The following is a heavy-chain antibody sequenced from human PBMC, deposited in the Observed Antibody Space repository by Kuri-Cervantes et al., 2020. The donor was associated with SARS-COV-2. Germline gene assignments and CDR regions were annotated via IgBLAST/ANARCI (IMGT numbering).Heavy chain of an antibody. CDR2: ISSSGSTI. D-gene: IGHD2-2*01. Sequence: GESLKISCAASGFTFSSYAMSWVRQAPGKGLEWVSYISSSGSTIYYADSVKGRFTISRDNAKNSLYLQMNSLRAEDTAVYYCASPIYCSSTSCYLGRSHDAFDIWGQGTMVTVSS. V-gene: IGHV3-48*04. CDR3: ASPIYCSSTSCYLGRSHDAFDI. CDR1: GFTFSSYA. J-gene: IGHJ3*02.